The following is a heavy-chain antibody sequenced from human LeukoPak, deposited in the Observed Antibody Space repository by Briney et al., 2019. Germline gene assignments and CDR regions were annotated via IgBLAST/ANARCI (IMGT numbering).Heavy chain of an antibody. CDR3: ATDLGLSREHVDTAIGNQGFDY. Sequence: ASVKVSRKVSGYTLTELSMHWVRQAPGKGLEWMGGFDPEDGETIYAQKFQGRVTMTEDTSTDTAYMELSSLRSEDTAVYYCATDLGLSREHVDTAIGNQGFDYWGQGTLVTVSS. V-gene: IGHV1-24*01. D-gene: IGHD5-18*01. CDR2: FDPEDGET. J-gene: IGHJ4*02. CDR1: GYTLTELS.